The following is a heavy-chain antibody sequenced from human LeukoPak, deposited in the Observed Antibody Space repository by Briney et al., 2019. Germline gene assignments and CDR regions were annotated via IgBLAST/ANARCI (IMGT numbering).Heavy chain of an antibody. Sequence: GGSLKLSCAASGFTFDNYAMNWVRQVPGKGLEWISLISWNSGTIGYADSVKGRFTISRDNANNFLYLQMNSLRAEDTALYYCARAYKDRSLAGKKEFFQHWGQGTLVTVSS. CDR1: GFTFDNYA. CDR3: ARAYKDRSLAGKKEFFQH. D-gene: IGHD6-19*01. J-gene: IGHJ1*01. V-gene: IGHV3-9*01. CDR2: ISWNSGTI.